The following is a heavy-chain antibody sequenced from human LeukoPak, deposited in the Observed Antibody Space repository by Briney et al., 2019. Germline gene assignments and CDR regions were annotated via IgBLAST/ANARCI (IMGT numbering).Heavy chain of an antibody. J-gene: IGHJ4*02. D-gene: IGHD1-26*01. CDR3: ARPGGSYPYYFDY. Sequence: PSETLSLTCTVSGGSISSYYWSWIRQPPGKGLEWIGYIYYSGSTNYNPSLKSRVTISVDTSKNQFSLKLSSVTAADTAVYCCARPGGSYPYYFDYWGQGTLVTVSS. CDR1: GGSISSYY. V-gene: IGHV4-59*01. CDR2: IYYSGST.